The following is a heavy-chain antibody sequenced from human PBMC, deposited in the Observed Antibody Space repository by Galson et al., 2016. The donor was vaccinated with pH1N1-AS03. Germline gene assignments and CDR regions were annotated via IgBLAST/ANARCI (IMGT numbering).Heavy chain of an antibody. CDR3: ARYKGLGD. CDR2: IKQDGSEK. V-gene: IGHV3-7*03. CDR1: GFTFSNDW. Sequence: SLRLSCAASGFTFSNDWMSWVRQAPGKGLEWVANIKQDGSEKYYVDSVEGRFTISRDNAKNSLYLQMNSLRADDTAVYFCARYKGLGDWGQGTLVTVSS. J-gene: IGHJ4*02. D-gene: IGHD1-1*01.